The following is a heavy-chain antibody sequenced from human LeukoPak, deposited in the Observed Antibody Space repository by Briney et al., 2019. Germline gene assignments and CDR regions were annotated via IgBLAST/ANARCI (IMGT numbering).Heavy chain of an antibody. CDR2: ISSSSNLI. D-gene: IGHD6-13*01. CDR3: VAAGDRGNY. Sequence: GGSLRLSCAASGFTLSLFDMIWVRQAPGQGLEWVSYISSSSNLIYYADSVRGRFTVSRDNAGNSLSLQMNSLRAEDTALYYCVAAGDRGNYWGQGTLVTVSS. CDR1: GFTLSLFD. J-gene: IGHJ4*02. V-gene: IGHV3-48*04.